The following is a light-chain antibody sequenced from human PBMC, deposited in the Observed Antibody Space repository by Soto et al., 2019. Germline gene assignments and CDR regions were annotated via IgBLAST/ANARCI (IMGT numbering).Light chain of an antibody. CDR3: QSYDSSLSAL. J-gene: IGLJ3*02. Sequence: QSVLTQPPSVSGAPGQRGTISCTGSSSNIGAGYDVHWYQQLPGTAPKLLIYGNINRPSGVPDRFSGSKSGTSASLAITGLQAEDEADYYCQSYDSSLSALFGGGPKLTVL. V-gene: IGLV1-40*01. CDR1: SSNIGAGYD. CDR2: GNI.